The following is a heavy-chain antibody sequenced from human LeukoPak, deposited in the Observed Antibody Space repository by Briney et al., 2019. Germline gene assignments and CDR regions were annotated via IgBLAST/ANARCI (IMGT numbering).Heavy chain of an antibody. Sequence: GGSLRLSCAASGFTFSSYSMNWVRQAPGKRLEWVSSISSSSSYIYYADSVKGRFTISRDNAKNSLYLQMNSLRAEDTAVYYCARGTMVQGVIITYGYYYYMDVWGKGTTVTVSS. V-gene: IGHV3-21*01. D-gene: IGHD3-10*01. CDR3: ARGTMVQGVIITYGYYYYMDV. CDR2: ISSSSSYI. CDR1: GFTFSSYS. J-gene: IGHJ6*03.